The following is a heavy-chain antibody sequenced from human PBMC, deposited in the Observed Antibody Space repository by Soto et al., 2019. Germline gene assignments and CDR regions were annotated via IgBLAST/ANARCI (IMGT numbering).Heavy chain of an antibody. Sequence: QVHLVESGGGVVQPGRSLRLSCAASGFTFSDYGMHWVRQAPGKGLEWVAVISFDGSNKYYADSVKGRFTISRDNSKNTLYLQMNSLRAEDTAVYYYAKGLRGGWQLIDYWGQGTLVTVSS. CDR3: AKGLRGGWQLIDY. D-gene: IGHD6-19*01. V-gene: IGHV3-30*18. J-gene: IGHJ4*02. CDR1: GFTFSDYG. CDR2: ISFDGSNK.